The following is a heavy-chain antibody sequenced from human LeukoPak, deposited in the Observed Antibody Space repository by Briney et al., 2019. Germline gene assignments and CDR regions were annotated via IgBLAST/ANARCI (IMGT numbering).Heavy chain of an antibody. CDR2: IYSGGST. Sequence: PGGSLRLSCAASGSTVSSNYMSWVRQAPGKGLEWVSVIYSGGSTYYADSVKGRFTISRDNSKNTLYLQMNSLRAEDTAVYYCAKDQGLMITFGGVIPTGGGAFDIWGQGTMVTVSS. V-gene: IGHV3-53*01. D-gene: IGHD3-16*02. CDR1: GSTVSSNY. CDR3: AKDQGLMITFGGVIPTGGGAFDI. J-gene: IGHJ3*02.